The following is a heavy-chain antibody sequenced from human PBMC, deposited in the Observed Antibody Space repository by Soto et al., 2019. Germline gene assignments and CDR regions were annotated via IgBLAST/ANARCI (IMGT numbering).Heavy chain of an antibody. V-gene: IGHV1-18*01. Sequence: QVQLVQSGAEVKKPGASVKVSCKASGYTFTSYGISWVRQAPGQGLEWMGWISAYDGNTNYAQKLQGRVTITTDTSTSTAYMELRSLRSDDTSVYYCARDLGRIAVAGSGWFDPWGQGTLVTVSS. J-gene: IGHJ5*02. CDR2: ISAYDGNT. CDR1: GYTFTSYG. D-gene: IGHD6-19*01. CDR3: ARDLGRIAVAGSGWFDP.